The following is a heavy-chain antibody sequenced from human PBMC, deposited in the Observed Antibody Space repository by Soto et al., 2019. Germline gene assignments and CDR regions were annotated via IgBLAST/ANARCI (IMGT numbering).Heavy chain of an antibody. CDR1: GGTFSSYA. D-gene: IGHD6-13*01. V-gene: IGHV1-69*01. Sequence: QVQLVQSGAEVKKPGSSVKVSCKASGGTFSSYAISWVRQAPGQGLEWMGGIIPIFGTANYAQKFQGRVTITADESTSTAYMELSSLRSEDTAVYYCARVALAAAGTDAVGYNWFARWGQGTLVTVSS. J-gene: IGHJ5*02. CDR2: IIPIFGTA. CDR3: ARVALAAAGTDAVGYNWFAR.